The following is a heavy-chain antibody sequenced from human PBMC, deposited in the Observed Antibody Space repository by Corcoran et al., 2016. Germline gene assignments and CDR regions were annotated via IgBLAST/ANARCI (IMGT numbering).Heavy chain of an antibody. J-gene: IGHJ3*02. D-gene: IGHD3-22*01. V-gene: IGHV3-53*01. CDR3: AREYYYVSSGFDAFDI. Sequence: EVQLVESGGGLIQPGGSLRLSCAASGFTVSSNYMSWVRQAPGKGLEWVSVIYSGGSTYYADSVKGRFTISRDNSKNTLYLQMNSLRAEDTAVYYCAREYYYVSSGFDAFDIWGQGTMVTVSS. CDR1: GFTVSSNY. CDR2: IYSGGST.